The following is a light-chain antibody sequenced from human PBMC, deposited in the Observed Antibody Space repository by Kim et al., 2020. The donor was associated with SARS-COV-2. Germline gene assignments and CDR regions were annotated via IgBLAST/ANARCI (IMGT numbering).Light chain of an antibody. CDR1: KLGDKY. CDR2: QDS. J-gene: IGLJ1*01. V-gene: IGLV3-1*01. Sequence: SYELTQPPSVSVSPGQTASITCSGDKLGDKYACWYQQKPGQSPVLVIYQDSKRPSGIPERFSGSNSGNTATLTISGTQAMDEADYYCKAWDSSTLCVFGT. CDR3: KAWDSSTLCV.